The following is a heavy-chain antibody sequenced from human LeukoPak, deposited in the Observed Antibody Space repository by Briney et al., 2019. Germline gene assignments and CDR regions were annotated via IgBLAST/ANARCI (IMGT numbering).Heavy chain of an antibody. J-gene: IGHJ3*02. D-gene: IGHD3-22*01. V-gene: IGHV4-59*02. CDR1: GGSVSDYY. CDR3: ARRDVRYYYDSSGSRNAFDI. CDR2: IYHTGST. Sequence: SETLSLTCTISGGSVSDYYWSWTRQSPGKGLEWIGYIYHTGSTSYSPSLKSRVTISADTSQNQFSLKLSSVTAADTAVYYCARRDVRYYYDSSGSRNAFDIWGQGTMVTVSS.